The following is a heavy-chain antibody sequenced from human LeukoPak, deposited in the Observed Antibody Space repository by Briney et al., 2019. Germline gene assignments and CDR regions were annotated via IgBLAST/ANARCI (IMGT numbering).Heavy chain of an antibody. CDR1: GFTFSNYA. Sequence: GGSLRRSCAGSGFTFSNYAMSRVRQAPGKGLEWVSSFSGSGGSTYYADSVKGRFTISRDNAKNSLYLQMNSLRAEDTALYYCARVRADAFDICGQGTMVTLFS. CDR2: FSGSGGST. CDR3: ARVRADAFDI. V-gene: IGHV3-23*01. J-gene: IGHJ3*02.